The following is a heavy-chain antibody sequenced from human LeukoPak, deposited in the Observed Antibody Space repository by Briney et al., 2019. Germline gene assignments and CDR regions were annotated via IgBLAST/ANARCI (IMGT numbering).Heavy chain of an antibody. CDR3: ARWSAGEFDP. D-gene: IGHD1-14*01. Sequence: PSETLSLTCTVSGGSISSGGYYWSWIRQHPGKGLEWIGYIYYSGSTYYNPSLKSRVTISVDTSKNQFSLKLSSVTAADTAVYYCARWSAGEFDPWGQGTLVTVSS. J-gene: IGHJ5*02. CDR1: GGSISSGGYY. V-gene: IGHV4-31*03. CDR2: IYYSGST.